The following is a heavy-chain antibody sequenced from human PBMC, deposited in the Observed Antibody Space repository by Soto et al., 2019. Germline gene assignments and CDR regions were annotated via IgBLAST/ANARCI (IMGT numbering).Heavy chain of an antibody. Sequence: SETLSLTCTVSGDSISGGDYYWSWIRQPPGKGLEWIGYIYYSGNTYYNPSLKSRVTISVDTSKNQFSLKLYSVTAADTAVYYCARELSSVNYHSSGSIGGWCQGTLVTVS. J-gene: IGHJ4*02. CDR3: ARELSSVNYHSSGSIGG. CDR2: IYYSGNT. CDR1: GDSISGGDYY. D-gene: IGHD3-22*01. V-gene: IGHV4-30-4*01.